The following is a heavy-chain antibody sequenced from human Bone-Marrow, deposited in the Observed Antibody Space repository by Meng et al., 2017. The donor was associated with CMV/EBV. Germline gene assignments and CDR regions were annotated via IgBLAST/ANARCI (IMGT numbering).Heavy chain of an antibody. J-gene: IGHJ4*02. CDR2: IYAYNGNT. Sequence: ASVKVSCKASGYTFANYGITWVRQAPGQGLEWMGWIYAYNGNTNYALNLQERVTMTTDSSTSTAYMELASLIPDDTAVYYCARDPRPDCSSSSCSPGDWGQGMLVVVSS. D-gene: IGHD2-2*01. V-gene: IGHV1-18*01. CDR3: ARDPRPDCSSSSCSPGD. CDR1: GYTFANYG.